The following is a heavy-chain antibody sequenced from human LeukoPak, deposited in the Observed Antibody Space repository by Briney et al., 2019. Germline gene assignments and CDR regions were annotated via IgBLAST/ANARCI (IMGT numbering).Heavy chain of an antibody. CDR1: GYTFRGNY. J-gene: IGHJ4*02. CDR3: ARDPSSVTLYFSDY. V-gene: IGHV1-2*02. D-gene: IGHD4-11*01. Sequence: GASVKISCKASGYTFRGNYIHWLRQAPEQGLEWMGWIDANNGDTKSAQKFQGRVTMSRDTSISTAYMDLSSLSPDDAAVYYCARDPSSVTLYFSDYWGQGTLVTVSS. CDR2: IDANNGDT.